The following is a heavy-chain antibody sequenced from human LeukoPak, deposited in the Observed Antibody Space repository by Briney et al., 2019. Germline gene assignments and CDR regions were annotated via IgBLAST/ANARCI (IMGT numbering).Heavy chain of an antibody. Sequence: AGGSLRLSCAASGFTFSNYGMYWVRQAPGKGLEWVAFIRYDGSNKYYADSVKGRFTISRDNSKNTLYLQMNSLRAEDTAVYYCAKSMGATGIMVYYYYMDVWGKGTTVTISS. J-gene: IGHJ6*03. D-gene: IGHD1-26*01. V-gene: IGHV3-30*02. CDR3: AKSMGATGIMVYYYYMDV. CDR1: GFTFSNYG. CDR2: IRYDGSNK.